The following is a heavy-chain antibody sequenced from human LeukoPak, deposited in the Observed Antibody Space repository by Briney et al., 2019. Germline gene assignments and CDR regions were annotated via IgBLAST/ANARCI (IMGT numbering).Heavy chain of an antibody. J-gene: IGHJ4*02. CDR2: INAGNGNT. CDR3: ARRSTIELDN. CDR1: GYIFNSYS. D-gene: IGHD2/OR15-2a*01. V-gene: IGHV1-3*01. Sequence: GASVKVSCKASGYIFNSYSIHWVRQAPGQRLEWMGWINAGNGNTKYSQNLQGRVTITRDTSASTGYMELSSLRFEDTAVYYCARRSTIELDNWGQGTLVTVSS.